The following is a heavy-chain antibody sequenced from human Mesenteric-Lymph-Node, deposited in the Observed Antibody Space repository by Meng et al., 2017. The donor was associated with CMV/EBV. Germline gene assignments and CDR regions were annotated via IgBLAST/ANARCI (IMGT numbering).Heavy chain of an antibody. CDR3: AAGGAAAGS. J-gene: IGHJ4*02. V-gene: IGHV3-38-3*01. CDR2: ISGGST. CDR1: GFTVSSNE. D-gene: IGHD6-13*01. Sequence: GESLKISCAASGFTVSSNEMSWVRQAPGKGLEWVSSISGGSTYYADSRKGRFTISRDNSRNTPLLQMNNLRTEDTAVDYCAAGGAAAGSWGQGTLVTVSS.